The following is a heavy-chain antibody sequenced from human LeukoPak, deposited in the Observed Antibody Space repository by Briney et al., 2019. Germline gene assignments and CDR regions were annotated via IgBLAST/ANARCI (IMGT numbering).Heavy chain of an antibody. J-gene: IGHJ4*02. CDR2: ITDSGGAT. Sequence: GGSLRLSCAASGFAFTDYAISWVRQAPGKGLEWVSAITDSGGATYYADSVKGRFTISRDNSKNTLYLQINSLRGEDTAVYYCVKGITGFDYWGQGTLVTVSS. CDR1: GFAFTDYA. D-gene: IGHD3-16*01. V-gene: IGHV3-23*01. CDR3: VKGITGFDY.